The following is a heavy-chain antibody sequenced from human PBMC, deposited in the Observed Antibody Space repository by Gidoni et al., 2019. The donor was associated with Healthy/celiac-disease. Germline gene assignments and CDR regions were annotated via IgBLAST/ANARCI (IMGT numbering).Heavy chain of an antibody. CDR2: INHSGST. Sequence: QVQLQQWGAGLLKPSETLSLTCAVYGGSFSGYYWSWIRQPPGKGLEWIGEINHSGSTNYNPSLKSRVTISVDTSKNQFSLKLSSVTAADTAVYYCARCQWFGFGTTTKLYYFDYWGQGTLVTVSS. CDR1: GGSFSGYY. J-gene: IGHJ4*02. CDR3: ARCQWFGFGTTTKLYYFDY. D-gene: IGHD3-22*01. V-gene: IGHV4-34*01.